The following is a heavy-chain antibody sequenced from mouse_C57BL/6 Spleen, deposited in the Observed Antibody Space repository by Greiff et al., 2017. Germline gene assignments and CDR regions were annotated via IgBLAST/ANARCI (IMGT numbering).Heavy chain of an antibody. V-gene: IGHV1-74*01. CDR1: GYTFTSYW. CDR2: IHPSASDT. Sequence: QVQLQQPGAELVTPGASVKVSCKASGYTFTSYWMHWVKQRPGQGLEWIGRIHPSASDTNYNQKFKGKATLTVDKSSSTAYMQLSSLTSEDSAVYYCAIYGSSPYYFDYWGQGTTLTVSS. CDR3: AIYGSSPYYFDY. D-gene: IGHD1-1*01. J-gene: IGHJ2*01.